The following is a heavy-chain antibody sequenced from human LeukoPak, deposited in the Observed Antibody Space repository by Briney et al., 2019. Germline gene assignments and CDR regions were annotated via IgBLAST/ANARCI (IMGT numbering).Heavy chain of an antibody. V-gene: IGHV1-8*01. Sequence: ASVKVSCKASGYTFTSYDINWVRQATGQGLEWMGWMNPNSGHTGYAHKFQGRVTMTRDTSIGTAYMELSSLRFEDTAVYYRARYFSGRGYSYADGDYWGQGTLVTVSS. CDR3: ARYFSGRGYSYADGDY. CDR2: MNPNSGHT. D-gene: IGHD5-18*01. J-gene: IGHJ4*02. CDR1: GYTFTSYD.